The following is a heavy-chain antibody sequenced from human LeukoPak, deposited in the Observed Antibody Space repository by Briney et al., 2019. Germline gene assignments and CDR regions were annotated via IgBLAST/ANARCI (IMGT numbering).Heavy chain of an antibody. V-gene: IGHV3-48*04. CDR3: AKDKSPHYSSSWSDY. CDR2: ISHTGSTM. D-gene: IGHD6-13*01. J-gene: IGHJ4*02. Sequence: GGSLRLSCAASGFSFSIYSLNWVRQAPGKGLEWVSYISHTGSTMSYADSVKGRFTISRDNAKNTLYLQMNSLRAEDTAVYYCAKDKSPHYSSSWSDYWGQGTLVTVSS. CDR1: GFSFSIYS.